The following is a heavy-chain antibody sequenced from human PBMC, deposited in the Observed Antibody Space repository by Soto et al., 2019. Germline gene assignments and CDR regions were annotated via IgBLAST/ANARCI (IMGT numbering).Heavy chain of an antibody. V-gene: IGHV4-34*01. D-gene: IGHD7-27*01. Sequence: PSETLSLTCAVDGGAFSGYYWSWIRQPPGKGLEWIGEINHSGSTNYNPSLKSRVTISVDTSKNSLYLQMNSLRAEDTAVYYCARGYLGSFDYWGQGTLATVSS. CDR3: ARGYLGSFDY. CDR2: INHSGST. J-gene: IGHJ4*02. CDR1: GGAFSGYY.